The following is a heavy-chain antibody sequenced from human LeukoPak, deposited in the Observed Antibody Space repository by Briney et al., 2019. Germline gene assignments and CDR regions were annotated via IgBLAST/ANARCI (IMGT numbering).Heavy chain of an antibody. CDR1: GFTFSSYW. CDR3: ALDYGGNFGFDY. CDR2: IKKDGSEK. Sequence: GSLRLSCAASGFTFSSYWMSWVRQAPGKGLEWVANIKKDGSEKYYVDSVKGRFTISRDNAKKSLYLQMNSLGAEDTAVYYCALDYGGNFGFDYWGQGTLVTVSS. V-gene: IGHV3-7*01. D-gene: IGHD4-23*01. J-gene: IGHJ4*02.